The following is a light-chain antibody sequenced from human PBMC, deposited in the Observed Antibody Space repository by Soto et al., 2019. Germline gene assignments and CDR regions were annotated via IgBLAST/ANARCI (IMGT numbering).Light chain of an antibody. J-gene: IGKJ1*01. CDR3: QQYNSYSWT. CDR1: QTIYRW. Sequence: DIQMTQSPSTLSASVGDRVTITCRASQTIYRWLAWYQQKPGKAPNLLIYDASSLESGVPSRFSGSGSGTEFTLTISSLQPDDFATYYCQQYNSYSWTFGQGTKVGI. CDR2: DAS. V-gene: IGKV1-5*01.